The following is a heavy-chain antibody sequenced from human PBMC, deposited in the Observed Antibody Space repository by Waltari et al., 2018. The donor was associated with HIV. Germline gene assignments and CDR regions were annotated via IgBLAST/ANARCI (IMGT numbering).Heavy chain of an antibody. Sequence: QVHLVESGGDVVQSGKSLRLSCAASGFHFSNYAMHWVGQGPGKGLEWLSVIWADGSHESYADFAKGRFTISRDDSDNTLFLYLSGLRADDTAVYYCARDQHSATNYYGLDVWGQGTTVTVS. D-gene: IGHD3-10*01. V-gene: IGHV3-33*02. J-gene: IGHJ6*02. CDR2: IWADGSHE. CDR1: GFHFSNYA. CDR3: ARDQHSATNYYGLDV.